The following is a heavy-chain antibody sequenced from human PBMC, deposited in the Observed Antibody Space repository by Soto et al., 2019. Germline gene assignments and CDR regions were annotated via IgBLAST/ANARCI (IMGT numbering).Heavy chain of an antibody. Sequence: GGSLRLSCAVSGFTFSSYAMTWVRQVPGKGLEWVSGIGGNGGSINYADSVKGRFTISRDNSKNTLYLQMTSLRAEDKAVYYCVRATLTWNYVYGVYWGQGTLVTVSS. J-gene: IGHJ1*01. D-gene: IGHD1-7*01. CDR2: IGGNGGSI. CDR3: VRATLTWNYVYGVY. V-gene: IGHV3-23*01. CDR1: GFTFSSYA.